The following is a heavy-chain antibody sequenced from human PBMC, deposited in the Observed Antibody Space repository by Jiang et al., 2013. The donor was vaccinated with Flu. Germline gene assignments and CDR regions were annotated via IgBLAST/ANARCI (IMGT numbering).Heavy chain of an antibody. CDR1: GFTFSSYA. CDR3: ARDFDPTGTAMGYQRQIDY. V-gene: IGHV3-30-3*01. D-gene: IGHD5-18*01. J-gene: IGHJ4*01. CDR2: ISYDGSNK. Sequence: VQLLESGGGVVQPGRSLRLSCAASGFTFSSYAMHWVRQAPGKGLEWVAVISYDGSNKYYADSVKGRFTISRDNSKNTLYLQMNSLRAEDTAVYYCARDFDPTGTAMGYQRQIDYW.